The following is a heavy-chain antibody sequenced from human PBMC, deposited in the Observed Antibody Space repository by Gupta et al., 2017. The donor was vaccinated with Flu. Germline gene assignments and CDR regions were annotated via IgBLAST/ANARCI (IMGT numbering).Heavy chain of an antibody. V-gene: IGHV3-9*01. CDR2: ISWNSGGI. J-gene: IGHJ2*01. CDR1: AFTFDSYA. CDR3: ARDKSASVSGTYWYFDL. Sequence: VQLVASGGGLVQPGRYLRLSCAASAFTFDSYAFHWVPHTPGKGLEWVSGISWNSGGIVYADSVKGRFTISRDNAKNSLYLQMNSLRAEDTAFYYCARDKSASVSGTYWYFDLWGRGTLVTVSS. D-gene: IGHD1-1*01.